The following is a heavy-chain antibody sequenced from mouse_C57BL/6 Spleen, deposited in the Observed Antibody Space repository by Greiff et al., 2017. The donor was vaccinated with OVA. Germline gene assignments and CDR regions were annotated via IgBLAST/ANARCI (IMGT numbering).Heavy chain of an antibody. CDR3: ARHSFAY. CDR1: GFTFSDYG. CDR2: ISSGSSTI. V-gene: IGHV5-17*01. Sequence: EVQRVESGGGLVKPGGSLKLSCAASGFTFSDYGMHWVRQAPETGLEWVAYISSGSSTIYYADTVKGRFTISRDNAKNTLFLQMTSLRSEDTAMYYCARHSFAYWGQGTLVTVSA. J-gene: IGHJ3*01.